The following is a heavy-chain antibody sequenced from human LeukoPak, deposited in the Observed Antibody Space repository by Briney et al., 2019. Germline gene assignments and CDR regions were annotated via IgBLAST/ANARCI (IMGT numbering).Heavy chain of an antibody. Sequence: GGSLRLSCAASGFTFSSDAMSWVRQAPGKGLEWVSSMGGSGGSTYYADSVKGRFTISRDNSKNTLYLQMNSLRADDTAVYYCAKGLGYWGQGTLVTVSS. CDR1: GFTFSSDA. D-gene: IGHD5-12*01. CDR3: AKGLGY. V-gene: IGHV3-23*01. J-gene: IGHJ4*02. CDR2: MGGSGGST.